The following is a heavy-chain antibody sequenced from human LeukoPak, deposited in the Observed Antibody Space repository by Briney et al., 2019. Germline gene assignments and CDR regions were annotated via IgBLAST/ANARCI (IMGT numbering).Heavy chain of an antibody. CDR2: LTSCGSTL. CDR1: GFTYSMYE. J-gene: IGHJ4*02. D-gene: IGHD3-16*01. Sequence: GGSLRLSWAASGFTYSMYEMSWVRHAPGKGLEWDSYLTSCGSTLNQPASVKARLPICRENAKNCLYLQMKTLRPEDTAVYYCARIQNLGIPAHFDYGSEGTLVTV. V-gene: IGHV3-48*03. CDR3: ARIQNLGIPAHFDY.